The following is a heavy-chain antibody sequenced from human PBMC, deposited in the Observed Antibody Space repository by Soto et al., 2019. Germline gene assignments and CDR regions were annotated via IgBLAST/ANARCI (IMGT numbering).Heavy chain of an antibody. CDR2: IIPIFGTA. J-gene: IGHJ4*02. Sequence: SVKVSFKACGGTFSRYAISWLRQAPGQGLEWMGGIIPIFGTANYAQKFQGRVTITADESTSTAYMELSSLRSEDTAVYYCARGGGFRELPFSYWGQGTLVTVSS. CDR3: ARGGGFRELPFSY. V-gene: IGHV1-69*13. D-gene: IGHD1-26*01. CDR1: GGTFSRYA.